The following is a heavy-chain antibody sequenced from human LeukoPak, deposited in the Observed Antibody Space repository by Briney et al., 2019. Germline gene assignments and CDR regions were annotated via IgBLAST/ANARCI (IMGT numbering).Heavy chain of an antibody. Sequence: GGSLRLSCAASGFTRSGYWMNWVRQAPGKGLEWVAIISKDGSDENYADSVKGRFTIFRDNAKNSLYLQMNSLRVEDTAVYYCARDIDYFALDYWGQGALVTVSS. CDR1: GFTRSGYW. CDR2: ISKDGSDE. D-gene: IGHD2/OR15-2a*01. J-gene: IGHJ4*02. V-gene: IGHV3-7*01. CDR3: ARDIDYFALDY.